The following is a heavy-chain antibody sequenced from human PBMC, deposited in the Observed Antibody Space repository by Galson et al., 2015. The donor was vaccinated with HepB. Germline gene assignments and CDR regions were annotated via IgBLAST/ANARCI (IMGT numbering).Heavy chain of an antibody. V-gene: IGHV1-46*04. J-gene: IGHJ4*02. CDR3: ASVLLYSSGWYYFDY. CDR2: INPSGGST. CDR1: GYTFTSYY. Sequence: SVKVSCKASGYTFTSYYMHWVRQAPGQGLEWMGIINPSGGSTSYAQKLQGRVTMTRDTSTSTVYVELSSLRSEDTAVYYCASVLLYSSGWYYFDYWGQGTLVTVSS. D-gene: IGHD6-19*01.